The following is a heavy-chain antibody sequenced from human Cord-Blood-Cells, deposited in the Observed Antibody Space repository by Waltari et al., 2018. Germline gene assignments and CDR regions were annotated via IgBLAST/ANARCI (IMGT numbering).Heavy chain of an antibody. J-gene: IGHJ5*02. CDR3: ARQGYYYDSNWFDP. Sequence: QLQLQESGPGLVKPSETLSLTCTVAGGSFSSSSYYWAWLRKPPGKGLEWIGSIYYSGSTYSNPSLKSRVTISVDTSKNQFSLKLSSVTAADTAVYYCARQGYYYDSNWFDPWGQGTLVTVSS. CDR1: GGSFSSSSYY. D-gene: IGHD3-22*01. CDR2: IYYSGST. V-gene: IGHV4-39*01.